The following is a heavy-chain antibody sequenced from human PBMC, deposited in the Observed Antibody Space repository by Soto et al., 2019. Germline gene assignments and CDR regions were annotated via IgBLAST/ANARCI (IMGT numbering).Heavy chain of an antibody. Sequence: ASVKVSCKASGYTSTSYYMHWVRQAPGQGLEWMGLINPGGGSTSYAQKFQGRVTMTRDTSTSTVYLELSSLRSEDTAVYYCVRGLATADYFDYWGQGSLVTVSS. CDR2: INPGGGST. V-gene: IGHV1-46*03. D-gene: IGHD6-13*01. J-gene: IGHJ4*02. CDR1: GYTSTSYY. CDR3: VRGLATADYFDY.